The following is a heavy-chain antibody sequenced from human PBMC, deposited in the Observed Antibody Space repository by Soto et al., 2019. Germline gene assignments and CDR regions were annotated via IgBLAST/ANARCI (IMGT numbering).Heavy chain of an antibody. CDR3: ARAYCGGDCYGAYYYYGMDV. V-gene: IGHV3-33*01. CDR2: IWYDGSNK. D-gene: IGHD2-21*02. Sequence: VQLVESGGGVVQPGRSLRLSCAASGFTFSSYGMHWVRQAPGKGLEWVAVIWYDGSNKYYADSVKGRFTISRDNSKNTLYLQMNSLRAEDTAVYYCARAYCGGDCYGAYYYYGMDVWGQGTTVTVSS. J-gene: IGHJ6*02. CDR1: GFTFSSYG.